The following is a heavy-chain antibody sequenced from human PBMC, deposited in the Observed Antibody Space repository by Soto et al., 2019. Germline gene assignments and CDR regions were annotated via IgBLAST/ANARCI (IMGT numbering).Heavy chain of an antibody. J-gene: IGHJ4*02. D-gene: IGHD4-4*01. V-gene: IGHV1-3*01. CDR3: ARETDYSFDY. Sequence: ASVKVSCKASGCTFSSYTISWVRQAPGQGLEWMGWINAGNGNTKYAQKFQGRVTITRDTSASTAYMELSSLRSEDTAVYYCARETDYSFDYWGQGTLVTVSS. CDR1: GCTFSSYT. CDR2: INAGNGNT.